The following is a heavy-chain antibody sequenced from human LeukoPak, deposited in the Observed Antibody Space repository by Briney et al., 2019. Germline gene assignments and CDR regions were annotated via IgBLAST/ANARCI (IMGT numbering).Heavy chain of an antibody. J-gene: IGHJ4*02. CDR3: VRDGGVSGYDLLDY. CDR2: INQDGSEE. V-gene: IGHV3-7*01. CDR1: GFTFSNYW. Sequence: GGSLRLSCAASGFTFSNYWVTWVRQAPGKGLEWVTHINQDGSEEHYMDSVKARFTISRDNAKNSLSLQMNSLRAEDTAVYYCVRDGGVSGYDLLDYWGQGTLVTVSS. D-gene: IGHD5-12*01.